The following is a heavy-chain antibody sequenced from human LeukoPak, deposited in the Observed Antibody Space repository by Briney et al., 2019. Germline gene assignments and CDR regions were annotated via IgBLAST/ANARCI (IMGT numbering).Heavy chain of an antibody. V-gene: IGHV4-30-2*01. CDR1: GGSISSGGYS. D-gene: IGHD6-13*01. Sequence: NPSQTLSLTCAVSGGSISSGGYSWSWIRQPPGKGLEWIGYIYHSGSTYYNPSLKSRVTISVDKSKNQFSLKLSSVTAADTAVYYCASAIIGSSWLFDYWGHGTLVTVSS. CDR2: IYHSGST. CDR3: ASAIIGSSWLFDY. J-gene: IGHJ4*01.